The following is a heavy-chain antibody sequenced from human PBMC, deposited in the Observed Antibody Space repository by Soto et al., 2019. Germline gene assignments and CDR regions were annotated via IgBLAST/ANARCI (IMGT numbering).Heavy chain of an antibody. CDR1: GCTFSSYG. CDR3: AKDRTAVAGPIDY. J-gene: IGHJ4*02. CDR2: ISYDGSNK. Sequence: GXSLRLSCAASGCTFSSYGMHWVRQAPGKGLEWVAVISYDGSNKYYADSVKGRFTISRDNSKNTLYLQTNSLRAEDTAVYYCAKDRTAVAGPIDYWGQGTLVTVSS. D-gene: IGHD6-19*01. V-gene: IGHV3-30*18.